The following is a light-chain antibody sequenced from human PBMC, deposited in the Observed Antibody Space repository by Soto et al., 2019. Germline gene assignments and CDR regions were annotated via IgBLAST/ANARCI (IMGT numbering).Light chain of an antibody. CDR1: QSISSW. Sequence: DSVTITCRASQSISSWLAWYQQRPGKAPKVLIYDASSLQSGVPSRFSGSGSGTECTLTISSLQPDDFATYYCQQYNIYPWTFGQGTEVEIK. CDR3: QQYNIYPWT. CDR2: DAS. V-gene: IGKV1-5*01. J-gene: IGKJ1*01.